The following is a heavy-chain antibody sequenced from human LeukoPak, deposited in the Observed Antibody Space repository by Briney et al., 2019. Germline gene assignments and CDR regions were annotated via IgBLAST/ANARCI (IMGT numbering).Heavy chain of an antibody. CDR3: ARQGPTNWGSRAYWYFDL. J-gene: IGHJ2*01. CDR2: INHSGST. CDR1: GGSFSGYY. Sequence: SETLSLTCAVYGGSFSGYYWSWIRQPPGKGLEWIGEINHSGSTNYNPSLKSRVTISVDTSKNQFSLKLSSVTAADTAVYYCARQGPTNWGSRAYWYFDLWGRGTLVTVSS. V-gene: IGHV4-34*01. D-gene: IGHD7-27*01.